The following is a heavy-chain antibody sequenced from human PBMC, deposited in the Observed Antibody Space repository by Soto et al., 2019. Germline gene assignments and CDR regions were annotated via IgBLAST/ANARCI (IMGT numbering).Heavy chain of an antibody. CDR1: GFSFTTYW. CDR3: ARDLHYGGNSEASDV. D-gene: IGHD4-17*01. Sequence: PGASLKLSCKGSGFSFTTYWIAWVRQMPEKGLEWMGILYPGDSKTTYSPPFQGQVTISADKSISTAYLQWSSLNASDTAMYYCARDLHYGGNSEASDVWGQWILVTVS. CDR2: LYPGDSKT. V-gene: IGHV5-51*01. J-gene: IGHJ3*01.